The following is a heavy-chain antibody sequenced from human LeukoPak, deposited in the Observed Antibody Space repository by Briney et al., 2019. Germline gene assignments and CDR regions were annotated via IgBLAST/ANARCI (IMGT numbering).Heavy chain of an antibody. J-gene: IGHJ4*02. CDR2: ISGSGGST. D-gene: IGHD1-26*01. CDR3: GKMGGGKSYSLYYFDY. V-gene: IGHV3-23*01. CDR1: GFTFSSYA. Sequence: PGGSLRLSCAASGFTFSSYAMSWVRQAPGKGLEWVSAISGSGGSTYYAHSVKGRFTISRDNSKNTLYLQMNSLRAEDTAVYYCGKMGGGKSYSLYYFDYWGQGTLVTVSS.